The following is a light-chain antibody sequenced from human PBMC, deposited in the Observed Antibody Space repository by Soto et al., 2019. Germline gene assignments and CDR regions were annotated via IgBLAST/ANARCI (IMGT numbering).Light chain of an antibody. CDR1: QSLLHSNGYNY. CDR2: LGS. V-gene: IGKV2-28*01. J-gene: IGKJ2*01. CDR3: MQARQPLPT. Sequence: DIVMTQSPLSLPVTPGEPASISCRSSQSLLHSNGYNYLDWYLRKPGQSPQLLIYLGSNRASGVPDRLSGSGSGTDFTLKISRVEAEDVGVYYCMQARQPLPTFGQGTKLEIK.